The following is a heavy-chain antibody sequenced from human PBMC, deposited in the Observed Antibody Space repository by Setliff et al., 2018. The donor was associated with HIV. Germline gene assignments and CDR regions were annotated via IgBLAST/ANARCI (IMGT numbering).Heavy chain of an antibody. CDR3: AHQRGFPPSSYLYYYYLDV. D-gene: IGHD3-10*01. V-gene: IGHV2-5*01. CDR2: IYWNDDK. Sequence: SGPTLVNPTQTLTLTCTFSGFSLSTSGVGVGWIRQPPGKALEWLALIYWNDDKRYSPSLKNRLTITKDTSKNQVVLTMTNMDPVDTATYYCAHQRGFPPSSYLYYYYLDVWGEGTTVTVSS. J-gene: IGHJ6*03. CDR1: GFSLSTSGVG.